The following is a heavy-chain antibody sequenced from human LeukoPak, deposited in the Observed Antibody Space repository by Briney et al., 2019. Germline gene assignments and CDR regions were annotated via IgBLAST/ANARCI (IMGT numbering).Heavy chain of an antibody. Sequence: ASVKVSCKASGYTFTSYGISWVRQAPGQGLEWMGWISAYNGNTNYAQKLQGRVTMTTDTSTSTAYMELRSLRSDDTAVYYCARARLLRYFDWLLETPRELWFDPWGQGTLVTVSS. J-gene: IGHJ5*02. CDR3: ARARLLRYFDWLLETPRELWFDP. CDR2: ISAYNGNT. D-gene: IGHD3-9*01. CDR1: GYTFTSYG. V-gene: IGHV1-18*01.